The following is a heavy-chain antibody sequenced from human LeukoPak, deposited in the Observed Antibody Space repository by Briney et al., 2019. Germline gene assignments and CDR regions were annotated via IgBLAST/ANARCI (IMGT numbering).Heavy chain of an antibody. CDR3: AGGLGAGGNSGKLDY. Sequence: SETLSLTCAVYGGTFSGYYWSWIRQPPGKGPEWIGEINHSGSTNYNPSLKSRVSISVDTSKNQFSLKLSPVTTADAAVYYYAGGLGAGGNSGKLDYWGQGTLVTVSS. J-gene: IGHJ4*02. V-gene: IGHV4-34*01. CDR2: INHSGST. D-gene: IGHD4-23*01. CDR1: GGTFSGYY.